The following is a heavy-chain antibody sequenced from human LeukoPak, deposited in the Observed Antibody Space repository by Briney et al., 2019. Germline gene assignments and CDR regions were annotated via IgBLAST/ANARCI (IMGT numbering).Heavy chain of an antibody. Sequence: GESLKISCKGSGYSFTNYWIGWVRQMPGKGLEWMGIIYPYDSHTRYSPSFQGQVTISADKSISTAYLQWSSLKASDTAMYYCARHPEVVRGSDTWYFDLWGRGTLVTVSS. CDR1: GYSFTNYW. D-gene: IGHD2-21*01. J-gene: IGHJ2*01. CDR2: IYPYDSHT. CDR3: ARHPEVVRGSDTWYFDL. V-gene: IGHV5-51*01.